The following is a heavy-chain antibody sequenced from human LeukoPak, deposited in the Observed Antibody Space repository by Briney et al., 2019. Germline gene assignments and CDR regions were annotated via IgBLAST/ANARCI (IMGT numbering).Heavy chain of an antibody. J-gene: IGHJ3*02. CDR2: IYYSGGT. D-gene: IGHD2-15*01. V-gene: IGHV4-39*07. CDR1: GGSISGSGYY. Sequence: SETLTLTCTVSGGSISGSGYYWGWIRQPPGKGLEWIGSIYYSGGTYYNPSLRSRVTVSVDTSKNQFSLKLSSVTAADTAVYYCARGGSGLRAFDIWGQGTMVTVSS. CDR3: ARGGSGLRAFDI.